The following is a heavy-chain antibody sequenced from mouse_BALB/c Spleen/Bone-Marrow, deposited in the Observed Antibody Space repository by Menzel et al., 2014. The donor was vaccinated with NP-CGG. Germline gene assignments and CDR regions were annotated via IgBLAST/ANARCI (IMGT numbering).Heavy chain of an antibody. Sequence: EVKLVESGGGLVKPGGSLKLSCAASGFTFSSYAMSWVRRSPEKRLEWVAEISSGGSYTCYPDTVTGRFTISRDNAKNTLYLEMSSLRSEDTAMYYCASKTGTGYWYFDVWGAGTTVTVSS. J-gene: IGHJ1*01. V-gene: IGHV5-9-4*01. CDR1: GFTFSSYA. D-gene: IGHD4-1*01. CDR3: ASKTGTGYWYFDV. CDR2: ISSGGSYT.